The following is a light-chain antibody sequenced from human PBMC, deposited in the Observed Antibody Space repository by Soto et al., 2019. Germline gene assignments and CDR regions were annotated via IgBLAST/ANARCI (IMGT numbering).Light chain of an antibody. J-gene: IGLJ1*01. CDR1: SSDVGSYNR. CDR3: NSYTSSSTYV. Sequence: QSALTQPPSVSGSPGQSVTISCTGTSSDVGSYNRVSWYQQPPGTAPKPMIYEVSNRPSGVPDRFSGSKSGNTAFLTISGLQAEDEADYYCNSYTSSSTYVFGTGTKLTVL. V-gene: IGLV2-18*02. CDR2: EVS.